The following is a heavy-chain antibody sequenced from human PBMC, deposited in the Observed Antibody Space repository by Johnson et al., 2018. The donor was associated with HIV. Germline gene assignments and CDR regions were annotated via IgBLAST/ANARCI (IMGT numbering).Heavy chain of an antibody. CDR3: AREGPTYYDFWSGYYKGAFDI. CDR1: GFTVSSNY. J-gene: IGHJ3*02. CDR2: IFSGGTT. D-gene: IGHD3-3*01. Sequence: VQLVESGGGLVQPGGSLRLSCAASGFTVSSNYMTWVRQAPGKGLEWVSVIFSGGTTYYADSVKGRFTISRDNSKNTLYLQMGSLRAEDMAVYYCAREGPTYYDFWSGYYKGAFDIWGQGTMVTVSS. V-gene: IGHV3-66*01.